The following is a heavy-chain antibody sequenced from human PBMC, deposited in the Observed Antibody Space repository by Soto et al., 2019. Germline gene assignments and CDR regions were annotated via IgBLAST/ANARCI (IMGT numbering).Heavy chain of an antibody. CDR1: GGSISSYY. V-gene: IGHV4-59*08. CDR3: ATLRFLDAGSMDV. D-gene: IGHD3-3*01. CDR2: IYYSGST. J-gene: IGHJ6*04. Sequence: SETLSLTCTVSGGSISSYYWSWIRQPPGKGLEWIGYIYYSGSTNYNPSLKSRVTISVDTSKNQFSLKLSSVTAADTAVYYCATLRFLDAGSMDVWGKGTTVTVSS.